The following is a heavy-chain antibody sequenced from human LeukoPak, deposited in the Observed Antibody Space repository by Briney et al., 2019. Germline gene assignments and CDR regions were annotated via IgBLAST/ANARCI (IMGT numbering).Heavy chain of an antibody. CDR2: TYYRSKWYN. Sequence: SQTLSLTCTISGDSVSSSSAAWNWIRQSPSRGLEWLGRTYYRSKWYNDYATSVKSRIAINPDTSKNQFSLQLNSMTPEDTAVYYGAREPSAGDQPSLDSWGQGTLVTVSS. CDR1: GDSVSSSSAA. D-gene: IGHD7-27*01. V-gene: IGHV6-1*01. CDR3: AREPSAGDQPSLDS. J-gene: IGHJ4*02.